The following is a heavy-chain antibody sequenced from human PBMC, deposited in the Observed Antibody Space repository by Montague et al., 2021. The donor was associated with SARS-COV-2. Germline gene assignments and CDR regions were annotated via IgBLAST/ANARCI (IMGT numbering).Heavy chain of an antibody. J-gene: IGHJ4*02. Sequence: SETLSLTCTVSGYSISSGYYWGWIRQPPGKGLEWIGSIYHSGSTNYNPSLKSRVTISVDTSKNQFSLKLSSVTAADTAVYYCARGSYSSSWYGPKYYFDYWGQGTLVTVSS. CDR2: IYHSGST. D-gene: IGHD6-13*01. V-gene: IGHV4-38-2*02. CDR3: ARGSYSSSWYGPKYYFDY. CDR1: GYSISSGYY.